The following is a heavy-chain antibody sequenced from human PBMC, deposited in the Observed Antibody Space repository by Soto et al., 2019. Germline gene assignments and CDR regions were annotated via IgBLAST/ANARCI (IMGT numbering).Heavy chain of an antibody. Sequence: VHLLESGGGLVQPGGSLRLSCATSGFNFNNYAMSWVRQAPGERLEWVSFISSSGGTTYYADAVKGRFTISRDDSRNTVFLQMNALGAEDTAIYYCATFMTVTGPGWVWASESWGQGTRVTVSS. CDR3: ATFMTVTGPGWVWASES. D-gene: IGHD6-19*01. V-gene: IGHV3-23*01. J-gene: IGHJ1*01. CDR2: ISSSGGTT. CDR1: GFNFNNYA.